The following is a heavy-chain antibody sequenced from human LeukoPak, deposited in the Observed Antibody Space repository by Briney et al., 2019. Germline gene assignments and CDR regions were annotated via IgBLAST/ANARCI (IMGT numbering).Heavy chain of an antibody. J-gene: IGHJ4*02. D-gene: IGHD3-22*01. Sequence: GGSLRLSCAASGFTFSYFAMSWVRQAPGKGLEWVSAISGSGGSTYYADSVKGRFTISRDNSKNTLYLQMNSLRAEDTAVYYCAKDHDSSGYPKYFDYWGQGTLVTVSS. CDR3: AKDHDSSGYPKYFDY. V-gene: IGHV3-23*01. CDR1: GFTFSYFA. CDR2: ISGSGGST.